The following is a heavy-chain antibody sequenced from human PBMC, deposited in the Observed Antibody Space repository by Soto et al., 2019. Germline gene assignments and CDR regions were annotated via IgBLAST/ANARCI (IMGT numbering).Heavy chain of an antibody. V-gene: IGHV3-11*01. D-gene: IGHD2-15*01. J-gene: IGHJ6*02. CDR3: ARDVVVAATPGYGMDV. CDR2: ISSSGSTI. CDR1: GFTFSDYY. Sequence: QVQLVESGGGLVKPGGSLRLSCAASGFTFSDYYMSWIRQAPGNGLEWVSYISSSGSTIYYADSVKGRFTISRDNAKNSLYLQMNSLRAEATAVYYCARDVVVAATPGYGMDVWGQGTTVTVSS.